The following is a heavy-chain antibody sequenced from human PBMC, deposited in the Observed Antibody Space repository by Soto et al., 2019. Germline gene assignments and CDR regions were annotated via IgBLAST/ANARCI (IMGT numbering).Heavy chain of an antibody. CDR3: ARARGIAVAADY. CDR1: GFTFISYA. J-gene: IGHJ4*02. CDR2: ISFDGSTK. D-gene: IGHD6-19*01. V-gene: IGHV3-30-3*01. Sequence: QVQLVESGGTVVQPGRSLRLSCAASGFTFISYAMHWVRQAPGKGLEWVAVISFDGSTKYYADSVKGRFTVSRDNSKNTRYLQMNILRAADTAVYYCARARGIAVAADYWGQGTLVTVSS.